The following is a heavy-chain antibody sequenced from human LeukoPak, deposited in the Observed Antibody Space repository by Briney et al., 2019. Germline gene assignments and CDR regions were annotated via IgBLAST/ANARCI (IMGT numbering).Heavy chain of an antibody. J-gene: IGHJ4*02. CDR3: ARGQGGNYYLNYFDY. Sequence: SETLSLTCTVSGGSINNYYWSWIRQPPGKGLEWIGYIYYRGSTNYNPSLKSRVTISVDTSRNQFSLKLTSVTAADTAVYYCARGQGGNYYLNYFDYWGQGALVTVSS. V-gene: IGHV4-59*01. D-gene: IGHD1-26*01. CDR2: IYYRGST. CDR1: GGSINNYY.